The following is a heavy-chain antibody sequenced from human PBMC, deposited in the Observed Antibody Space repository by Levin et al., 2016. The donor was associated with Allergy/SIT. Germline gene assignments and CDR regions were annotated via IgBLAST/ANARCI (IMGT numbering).Heavy chain of an antibody. CDR1: GFTFSDYY. Sequence: GGSLRLSCAASGFTFSDYYMSWIRQAPGKGLEWVSYISSSSSYTNYADSVKGRFTISRDNAKNSLYLQMNSLRAEDTAVYYCARDWTTWSLEYYYYGMDVWGQGTTVTVSS. D-gene: IGHD3/OR15-3a*01. CDR2: ISSSSSYT. CDR3: ARDWTTWSLEYYYYGMDV. V-gene: IGHV3-11*05. J-gene: IGHJ6*02.